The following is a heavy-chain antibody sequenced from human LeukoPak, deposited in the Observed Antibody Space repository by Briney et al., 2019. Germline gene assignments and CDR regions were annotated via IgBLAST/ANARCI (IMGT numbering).Heavy chain of an antibody. D-gene: IGHD6-19*01. CDR3: ARGPKRGLVPGGY. V-gene: IGHV3-33*01. Sequence: PGRSLRLSCAASGFTFSSYGMHWVRQAPGKGLEWVAVIWYDGSNKYYADSVKGRFTISRDNSKNTLYLQMNSLRAEDTAVYYCARGPKRGLVPGGYWGQGTLVTVSS. CDR1: GFTFSSYG. CDR2: IWYDGSNK. J-gene: IGHJ4*02.